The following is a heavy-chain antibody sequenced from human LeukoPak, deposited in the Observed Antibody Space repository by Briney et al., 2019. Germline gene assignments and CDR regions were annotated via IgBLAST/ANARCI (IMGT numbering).Heavy chain of an antibody. D-gene: IGHD6-13*01. CDR1: GGSIGSTGFY. CDR3: ARHYSSSWYYYYYYRMDV. CDR2: IYYSGST. Sequence: SETLSLTCTVSGGSIGSTGFYWGWIRQPPGKGLEWIGGIYYSGSTYYNPSLKSRVTISLDTSKNQFSLKLSSVTAADTAVYYCARHYSSSWYYYYYYRMDVWGQGTTVTVSS. V-gene: IGHV4-39*01. J-gene: IGHJ6*02.